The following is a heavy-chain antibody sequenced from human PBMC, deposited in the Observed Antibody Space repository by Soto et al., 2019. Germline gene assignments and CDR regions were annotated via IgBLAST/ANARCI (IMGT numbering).Heavy chain of an antibody. Sequence: EVQLVQSGGGLAHPGGSLRLSCEASGFIFEDYDMHWVRQPPGKGLQWVSGISWNSGDKDYGDSVKGRFTISRDNAKNSLYLQMSSLRVEDTATYYCVKKSCSHTRCYTGWFFDLWGRGTLVTVSS. CDR2: ISWNSGDK. D-gene: IGHD2-15*01. J-gene: IGHJ2*01. V-gene: IGHV3-9*01. CDR3: VKKSCSHTRCYTGWFFDL. CDR1: GFIFEDYD.